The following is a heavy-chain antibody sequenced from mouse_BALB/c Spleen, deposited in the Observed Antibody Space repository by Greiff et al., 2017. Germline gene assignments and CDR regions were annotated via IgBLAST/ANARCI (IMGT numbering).Heavy chain of an antibody. Sequence: LQESGAELVRPGVSVKISCKGSGYTFTDYAMHWVKQSHAKSLEWIGVISTYYGDASYNQKFKGKATMTVDKSSSTAYMELARLTSEDSAIYYCARDYRYDRTWFAYWGQGTLVTVSA. CDR1: GYTFTDYA. J-gene: IGHJ3*01. CDR2: ISTYYGDA. D-gene: IGHD2-14*01. V-gene: IGHV1S137*01. CDR3: ARDYRYDRTWFAY.